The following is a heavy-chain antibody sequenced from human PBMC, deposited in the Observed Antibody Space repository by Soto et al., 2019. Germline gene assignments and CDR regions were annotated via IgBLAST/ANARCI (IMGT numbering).Heavy chain of an antibody. J-gene: IGHJ4*02. CDR2: MYYFGST. V-gene: IGHV4-59*08. CDR1: GGSISSYY. CDR3: ARHSPDFDWLSQFDY. Sequence: QVQLQESGPGLVKPSETLSLTCTVSGGSISSYYWSWIRQPPGKGLEWIGYMYYFGSTNYNPSLKSRVTISVDTSKNQLSLKLTSVTAADTAVYYCARHSPDFDWLSQFDYWGQGTLVTVSS. D-gene: IGHD3-9*01.